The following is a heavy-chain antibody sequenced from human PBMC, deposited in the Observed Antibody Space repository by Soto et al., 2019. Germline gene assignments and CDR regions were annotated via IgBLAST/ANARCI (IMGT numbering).Heavy chain of an antibody. CDR1: GFTFSSYS. Sequence: GGPLRLSCAASGFTFSSYSMNWVRQAPGKGLEWVSYISSSSSTIYYADSVKGRFTISRDNAKNSLYLQMNSLRDEDTAVYYCARVPPDTYYDFWSGTFYYYYGMDVWGQGTTVTVSS. D-gene: IGHD3-3*01. J-gene: IGHJ6*02. CDR2: ISSSSSTI. CDR3: ARVPPDTYYDFWSGTFYYYYGMDV. V-gene: IGHV3-48*02.